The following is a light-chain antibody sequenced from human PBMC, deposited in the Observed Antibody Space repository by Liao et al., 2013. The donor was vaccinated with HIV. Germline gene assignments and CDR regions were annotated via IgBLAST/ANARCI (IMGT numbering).Light chain of an antibody. Sequence: SYVLTQPPSVSVAPGKTATITCGGNNIGTTSVHWYQQMPGQAPVLIIYYDSDRPSGIPERFSGSNSGNTATLTISRVEAGDEADYYCQVWDSSSDHGVFGTGTKVTVL. CDR2: YDS. CDR1: NIGTTS. V-gene: IGLV3-21*01. J-gene: IGLJ1*01. CDR3: QVWDSSSDHGV.